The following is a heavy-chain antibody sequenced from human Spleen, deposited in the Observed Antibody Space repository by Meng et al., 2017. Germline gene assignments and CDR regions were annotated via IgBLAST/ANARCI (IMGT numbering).Heavy chain of an antibody. Sequence: QVQLQDSGPRLVKPSGPLSLTCGVSGVSISTPKWWSCVRQPPGRGLEWIGDINHSGSTNYNPSLKSRVTISVGTSKNQFSLKLSSVTAADTAVYYCAVKDYTFWSGYSSYYWGQGTLVTVSS. CDR1: GVSISTPKW. J-gene: IGHJ4*02. CDR2: INHSGST. V-gene: IGHV4-4*02. D-gene: IGHD3-3*01. CDR3: AVKDYTFWSGYSSYY.